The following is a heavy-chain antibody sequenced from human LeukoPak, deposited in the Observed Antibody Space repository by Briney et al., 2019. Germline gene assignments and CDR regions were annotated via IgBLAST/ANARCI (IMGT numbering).Heavy chain of an antibody. Sequence: ASVKVSCKASGGTFSSYAISWVRQAPGQGLEWMGGIIPIFGTANYAQKFQGRVTITADESTSTAYMELSSLRSEDTAVYYSAVLWSGYLDWFDPWGQGTLVTVSS. D-gene: IGHD3-3*01. CDR2: IIPIFGTA. CDR3: AVLWSGYLDWFDP. CDR1: GGTFSSYA. V-gene: IGHV1-69*13. J-gene: IGHJ5*02.